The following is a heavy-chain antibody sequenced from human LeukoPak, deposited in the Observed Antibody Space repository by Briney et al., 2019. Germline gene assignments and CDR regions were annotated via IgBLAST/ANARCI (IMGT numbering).Heavy chain of an antibody. CDR1: GFTVSRNY. V-gene: IGHV3-53*01. Sequence: GSLRLSCAASGFTVSRNYMSWVRQAPGKGLEWVSVIYSGGSTFYADSVKGRFTISRDNSKNTLYLQMNSLRAEDTAVYYCATRGYCSGTSCYAPQPWGQGTLVTVSS. J-gene: IGHJ5*02. CDR2: IYSGGST. D-gene: IGHD2-2*01. CDR3: ATRGYCSGTSCYAPQP.